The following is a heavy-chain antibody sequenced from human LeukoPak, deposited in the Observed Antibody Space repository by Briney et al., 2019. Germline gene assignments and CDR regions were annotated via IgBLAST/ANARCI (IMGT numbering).Heavy chain of an antibody. V-gene: IGHV3-23*01. CDR1: GFTFSSYS. D-gene: IGHD4-17*01. Sequence: GGSLRLSCAASGFTFSSYSMNWVRQAPGKGLEWVSAISGSGGSTYYADSVKGRFTISRDNSKNTLYLQMNSLRAEDTAVYYCAKDAAVNWYFDLWGRGTLVTVSS. J-gene: IGHJ2*01. CDR3: AKDAAVNWYFDL. CDR2: ISGSGGST.